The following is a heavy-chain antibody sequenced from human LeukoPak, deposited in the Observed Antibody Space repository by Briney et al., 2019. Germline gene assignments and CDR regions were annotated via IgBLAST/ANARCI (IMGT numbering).Heavy chain of an antibody. CDR3: ARGVQGTDGDFDY. CDR1: GYSISSGYY. CDR2: IYHSGST. D-gene: IGHD1-14*01. V-gene: IGHV4-38-2*02. J-gene: IGHJ4*02. Sequence: SETLSLTCTVSGYSISSGYYWGWIRQPPGKGLEWIGSIYHSGSTYYNPSLKSRVTISVDTSKNQFSLKLSSVTAADTAVYYCARGVQGTDGDFDYWGQGTLVTVSS.